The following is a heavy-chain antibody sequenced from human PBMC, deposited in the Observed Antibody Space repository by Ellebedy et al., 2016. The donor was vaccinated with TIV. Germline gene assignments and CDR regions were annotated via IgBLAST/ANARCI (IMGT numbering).Heavy chain of an antibody. J-gene: IGHJ4*02. Sequence: ASVKVSXKASRGTFSSYDINWVRQASGQGLEWMGWMNPNSGNTGYAQKFQGRVTMTRNTSISTAYMELSSLRSEDTAVYYCARQSSSHSALYYFDYWGQGTLVTVSS. CDR3: ARQSSSHSALYYFDY. V-gene: IGHV1-8*02. D-gene: IGHD6-6*01. CDR1: RGTFSSYD. CDR2: MNPNSGNT.